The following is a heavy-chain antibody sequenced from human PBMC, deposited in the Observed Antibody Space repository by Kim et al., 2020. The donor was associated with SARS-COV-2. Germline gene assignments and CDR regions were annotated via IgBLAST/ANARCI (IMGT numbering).Heavy chain of an antibody. V-gene: IGHV1-69*13. CDR2: IIPIFGTA. CDR3: ARVTLAYYYDSSGYFFDY. CDR1: GGTFSSYA. Sequence: SVKVSCKASGGTFSSYAISWVRQAPGQGLEWMGGIIPIFGTANYAQKFQGRVTITADESTSTAYMELSSLRSEDTAVYYCARVTLAYYYDSSGYFFDYWGQGTLVTVSS. D-gene: IGHD3-22*01. J-gene: IGHJ4*02.